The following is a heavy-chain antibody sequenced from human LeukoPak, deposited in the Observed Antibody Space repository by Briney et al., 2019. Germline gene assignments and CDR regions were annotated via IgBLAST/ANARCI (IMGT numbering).Heavy chain of an antibody. CDR3: ARQRGSYSFDY. CDR1: RFTFSHYW. CDR2: IKQDGSEK. Sequence: PGGSLRLSCAASRFTFSHYWMSWVRQAPGKGLEWVANIKQDGSEKYYVDSVKGRFTMSRDNAKNSLYLQMNSLRAEDTAVYYCARQRGSYSFDYWGQGTLVTVSS. V-gene: IGHV3-7*01. J-gene: IGHJ4*02. D-gene: IGHD1-26*01.